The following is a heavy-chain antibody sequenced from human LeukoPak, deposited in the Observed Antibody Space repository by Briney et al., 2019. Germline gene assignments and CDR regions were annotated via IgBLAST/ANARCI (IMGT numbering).Heavy chain of an antibody. Sequence: GASVKVSCKASGYTFTSYGISWVRQAPGQGLEWMGWISAYNGNTNYAQKLQGRVTMTTDTSTSTAYMELRSLRSDDTAVYYCARVNAAMVRGVIIGGEVDYWGQGTLVTVSS. CDR1: GYTFTSYG. CDR2: ISAYNGNT. V-gene: IGHV1-18*01. J-gene: IGHJ4*02. D-gene: IGHD3-10*01. CDR3: ARVNAAMVRGVIIGGEVDY.